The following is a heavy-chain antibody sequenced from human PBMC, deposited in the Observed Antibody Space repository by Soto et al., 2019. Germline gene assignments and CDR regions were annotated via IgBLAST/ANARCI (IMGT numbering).Heavy chain of an antibody. Sequence: GGSLRLSCAASGFTFSSYAMSWVRQAPGKGLEWVSAISGSGGSTYYADSVKGRFTISRDNSKNTLYLKMNSLRAEDTAVYYCARDSNWGGFPYYYYGMDVWGQGTTVTVSS. CDR1: GFTFSSYA. CDR2: ISGSGGST. J-gene: IGHJ6*02. CDR3: ARDSNWGGFPYYYYGMDV. V-gene: IGHV3-23*01. D-gene: IGHD7-27*01.